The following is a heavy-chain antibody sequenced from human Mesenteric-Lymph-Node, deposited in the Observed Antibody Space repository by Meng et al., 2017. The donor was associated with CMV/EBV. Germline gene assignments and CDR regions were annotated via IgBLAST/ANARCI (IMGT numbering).Heavy chain of an antibody. CDR1: GFTFSNYA. J-gene: IGHJ4*02. V-gene: IGHV3-23*03. D-gene: IGHD6-13*01. Sequence: SGFTFSNYAMGWVRQAPGKGLDWVSTIYSSTSFTGYAESVKGRFTISRDDSKNTVYLQMNSLRAEDTAVYYCVKGIATTSGGVFESWGQGTLVTVSS. CDR3: VKGIATTSGGVFES. CDR2: IYSSTSFT.